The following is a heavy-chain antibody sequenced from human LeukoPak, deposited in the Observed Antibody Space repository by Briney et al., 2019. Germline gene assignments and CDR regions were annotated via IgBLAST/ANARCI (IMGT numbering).Heavy chain of an antibody. CDR1: GGSFSGYY. D-gene: IGHD3-10*01. Sequence: SETLSLTCAVYGGSFSGYYWSWIRQPPGKGLEWIGEINHSGSTNYNPSLKSRVTISVDTSKNQFSLKLSSVTAADTAVYYCARGGTYGSGSYYNPLRGNYYYGMDVWGQGTTVTLSS. CDR3: ARGGTYGSGSYYNPLRGNYYYGMDV. V-gene: IGHV4-34*01. J-gene: IGHJ6*02. CDR2: INHSGST.